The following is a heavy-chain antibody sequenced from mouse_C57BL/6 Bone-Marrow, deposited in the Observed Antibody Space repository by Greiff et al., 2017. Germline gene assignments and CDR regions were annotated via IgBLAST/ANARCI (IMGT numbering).Heavy chain of an antibody. CDR3: ASPHYYGSSFYAMDY. CDR1: GFTFTDYY. J-gene: IGHJ4*01. V-gene: IGHV7-3*01. CDR2: IRNKANGYTT. Sequence: EVHLVESGGGLVQPGGSLSLSCAASGFTFTDYYMSWVRQPPGKALEWLGFIRNKANGYTTEYSASVKGRFTISRDNSQSILYLQMNALRAEDSATYYCASPHYYGSSFYAMDYWGQGTSVTVSS. D-gene: IGHD1-1*01.